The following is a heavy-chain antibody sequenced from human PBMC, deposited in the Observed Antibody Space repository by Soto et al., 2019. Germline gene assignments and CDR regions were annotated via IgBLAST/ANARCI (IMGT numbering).Heavy chain of an antibody. CDR1: RRSISSSSYY. CDR2: IYYSGST. J-gene: IGHJ6*02. CDR3: ATTSYTVTPIYYGMDV. D-gene: IGHD4-17*01. Sequence: SQTQSLTCTLSRRSISSSSYYLGWIRQPPGKGLEWIGSIYYSGSTYYNPSLKSRVTISVDTSKNQFSLKLSSVTAADTAVYYCATTSYTVTPIYYGMDVWGQGTTVT. V-gene: IGHV4-39*01.